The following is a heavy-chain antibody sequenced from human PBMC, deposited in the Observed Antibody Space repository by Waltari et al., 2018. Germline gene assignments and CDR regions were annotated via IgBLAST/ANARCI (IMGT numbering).Heavy chain of an antibody. V-gene: IGHV3-53*01. Sequence: EVQLVESGGGLIQPGGSLRLSGAASGLTVSSNYMRWVRQAPGKGLEWFSVIYSGGSTYYADSVKGRFTISRDNSKNTLYLQMNSLRAEDTAVYYCARDASGSSFLYFDLWGRGTLVTVSS. CDR1: GLTVSSNY. CDR2: IYSGGST. J-gene: IGHJ2*01. CDR3: ARDASGSSFLYFDL. D-gene: IGHD3-10*01.